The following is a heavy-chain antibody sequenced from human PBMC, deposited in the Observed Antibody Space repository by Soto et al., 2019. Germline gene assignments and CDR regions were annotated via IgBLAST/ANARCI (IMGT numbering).Heavy chain of an antibody. V-gene: IGHV4-61*01. CDR3: ARDWSEI. Sequence: PSETLSLTCTVSGGSGSSGSYYWSWIRQPPGKGLEWIGYIYYSGSTNYNPSLKSRVTISVDTSKNQFSLKLSSVTAADTAVYYCARDWSEIWGQGTLVTVS. CDR2: IYYSGST. J-gene: IGHJ4*02. D-gene: IGHD3-3*01. CDR1: GGSGSSGSYY.